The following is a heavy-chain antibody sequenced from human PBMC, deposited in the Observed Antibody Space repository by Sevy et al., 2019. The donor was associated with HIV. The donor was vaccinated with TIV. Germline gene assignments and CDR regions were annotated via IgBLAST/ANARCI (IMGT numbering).Heavy chain of an antibody. D-gene: IGHD3-16*01. CDR1: IFTFNIYG. Sequence: LSLTCAASIFTFNIYGMQWVRQAPGKGLEWVAYMRKDGLTTYYADSVKGRFTISRDSSKNTLYLQMNSLRIKDAALYYCTRETTYYDASGPVPGDIWGQGTMVTVSS. J-gene: IGHJ3*02. V-gene: IGHV3-30*02. CDR2: MRKDGLTT. CDR3: TRETTYYDASGPVPGDI.